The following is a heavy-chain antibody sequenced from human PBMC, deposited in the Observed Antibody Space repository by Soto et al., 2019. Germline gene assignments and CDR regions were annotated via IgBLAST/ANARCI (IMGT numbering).Heavy chain of an antibody. J-gene: IGHJ5*02. CDR3: ARARRNYYGSGSYYPALGWLDP. V-gene: IGHV3-21*01. D-gene: IGHD3-10*01. CDR2: ISSSSSYI. Sequence: GGSLRLSCAASGFTFSSYSMNWVRQAPGKGLEWVSSISSSSSYIYYADSVKGRFTISRDNAKNSLYLQMNSLRAEDTAVYYCARARRNYYGSGSYYPALGWLDPWGQGTLVTVSS. CDR1: GFTFSSYS.